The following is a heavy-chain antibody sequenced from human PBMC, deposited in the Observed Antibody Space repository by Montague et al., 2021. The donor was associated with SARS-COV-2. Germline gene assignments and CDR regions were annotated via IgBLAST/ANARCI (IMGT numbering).Heavy chain of an antibody. D-gene: IGHD4-17*01. CDR1: GFTFSSFS. CDR2: ISSSSIYI. V-gene: IGHV3-21*01. J-gene: IGHJ6*02. CDR3: EGAQGDYVGERTDYYYYGMDV. Sequence: SLRLSCAASGFTFSSFSMNWVRQAPGKGLEWVSSISSSSIYIYYADSVKGRFTISRHNAKNSLYLQMNSLRAEDTVVYYCEGAQGDYVGERTDYYYYGMDVWGQGTTGTVSS.